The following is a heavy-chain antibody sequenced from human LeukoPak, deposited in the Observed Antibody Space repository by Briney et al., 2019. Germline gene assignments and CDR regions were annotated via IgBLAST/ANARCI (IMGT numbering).Heavy chain of an antibody. D-gene: IGHD3-10*01. CDR3: AIPRVGIGVLFDY. J-gene: IGHJ4*02. CDR1: GYTFPAYC. Sequence: ASVKVSCKASGYTFPAYCLSWVRQAPGQGLEWMGWIIPSNGDTHYAQNLQGRVTMTTDTSTSTAYMEMRSLRSDDTAVYYCAIPRVGIGVLFDYWGQRTPVT. V-gene: IGHV1-18*01. CDR2: IIPSNGDT.